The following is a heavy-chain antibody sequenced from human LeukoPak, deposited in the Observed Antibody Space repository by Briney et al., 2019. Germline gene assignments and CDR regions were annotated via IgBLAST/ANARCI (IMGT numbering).Heavy chain of an antibody. CDR1: GYTFTGYY. D-gene: IGHD3-16*01. V-gene: IGHV1-2*02. J-gene: IGHJ3*02. Sequence: ASVKVSCKASGYTFTGYYMHWVRQAPGQGLEWKGWINPNSGGTNYAQKFQGRVTMTRDTSISTAYMELRSLRSDDTAVYYCARDLGPYAFDIWGQGTMVTVSS. CDR3: ARDLGPYAFDI. CDR2: INPNSGGT.